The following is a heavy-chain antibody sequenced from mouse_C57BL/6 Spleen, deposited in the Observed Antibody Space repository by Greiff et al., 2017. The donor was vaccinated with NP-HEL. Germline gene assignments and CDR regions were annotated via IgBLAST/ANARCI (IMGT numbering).Heavy chain of an antibody. V-gene: IGHV1-82*01. CDR1: GYAFSSSW. Sequence: QVQLKESGPELVKPGASVKISCKASGYAFSSSWMNWVKQRPGKGLEWIGRIYPGDGDTNYNGKFKGKATLTADKSSSTAYMQLSSLTSEDSAVYFCAREGGLLWGFAYWGQGTLVTVSA. CDR3: AREGGLLWGFAY. D-gene: IGHD2-1*01. J-gene: IGHJ3*01. CDR2: IYPGDGDT.